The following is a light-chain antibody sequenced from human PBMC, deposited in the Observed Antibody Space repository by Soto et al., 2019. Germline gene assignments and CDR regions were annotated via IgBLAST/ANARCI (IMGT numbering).Light chain of an antibody. CDR3: SSYTSSSISYV. J-gene: IGLJ1*01. CDR1: SSDVGGYNY. CDR2: DVS. Sequence: QSALTQPASVSGSPGQSITISCTGTSSDVGGYNYVSWYQQHPGKAPKLMIYDVSNRPSGVSNRFSGSKSGNTASLTISGLQAEDEADYYCSSYTSSSISYVFGTGTKLTDL. V-gene: IGLV2-14*01.